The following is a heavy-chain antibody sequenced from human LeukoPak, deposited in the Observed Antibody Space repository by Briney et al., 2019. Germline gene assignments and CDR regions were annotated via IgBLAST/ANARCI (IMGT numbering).Heavy chain of an antibody. V-gene: IGHV3-21*01. CDR3: AKDKTVPAALPEGMDV. CDR1: GFTFRSSS. D-gene: IGHD2-2*01. J-gene: IGHJ6*02. Sequence: GGSPRLSCTTSGFTFRSSSFNWVRQVPGKGLEWVASISSSGSYKYYADSVEGRFTISRDNSKNTLYLQMNSLRAEDTAVYYCAKDKTVPAALPEGMDVWGQGTTVTVSS. CDR2: ISSSGSYK.